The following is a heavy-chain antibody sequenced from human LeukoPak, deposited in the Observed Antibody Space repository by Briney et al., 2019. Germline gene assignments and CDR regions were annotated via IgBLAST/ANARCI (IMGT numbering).Heavy chain of an antibody. D-gene: IGHD3-22*01. J-gene: IGHJ3*02. CDR1: GGSISSGGCY. Sequence: SETLSLTCTVPGGSISSGGCYWSWIRQHPGKGLEWIGYIYYSGSTYYNPSLKSRVTISVDTSKNHFSLKLSSVTAADTAVYYFARTYYYDSSGYYYYLTFDIWGQGTMVTVSS. CDR2: IYYSGST. V-gene: IGHV4-31*03. CDR3: ARTYYYDSSGYYYYLTFDI.